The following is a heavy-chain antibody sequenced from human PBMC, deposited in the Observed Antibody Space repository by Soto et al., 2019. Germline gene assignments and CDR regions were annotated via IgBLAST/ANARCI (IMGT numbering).Heavy chain of an antibody. CDR1: GYTFSGFY. D-gene: IGHD6-19*01. CDR3: ASAAVTGTAGLDF. J-gene: IGHJ4*02. Sequence: ASVKVSCKASGYTFSGFYMHWVRQAPGQGLEWMGWINPNSGGTKSAEKFQGRVTMTRDTSISTAYMELSRLTSDDTAVYYCASAAVTGTAGLDFWGQGTLVTVSS. CDR2: INPNSGGT. V-gene: IGHV1-2*02.